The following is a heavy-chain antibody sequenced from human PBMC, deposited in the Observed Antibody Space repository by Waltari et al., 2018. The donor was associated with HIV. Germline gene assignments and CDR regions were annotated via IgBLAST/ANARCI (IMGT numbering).Heavy chain of an antibody. CDR1: GFPFGEYG. Sequence: DVHLVESGGRLVQPGRSLRLSCIGSGFPFGEYGMHWVRQRPGKGLGWVSGISWNRVVLGYAESVKGRFTISRDNAKNSMSLTMKDLRPEDTAIYYCGKDVGAADFLIGYSAYGMEVWGQGTTVTVSS. CDR2: ISWNRVVL. D-gene: IGHD3-9*01. V-gene: IGHV3-9*01. CDR3: GKDVGAADFLIGYSAYGMEV. J-gene: IGHJ6*02.